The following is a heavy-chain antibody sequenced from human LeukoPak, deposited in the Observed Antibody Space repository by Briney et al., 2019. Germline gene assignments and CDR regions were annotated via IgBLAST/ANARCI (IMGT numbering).Heavy chain of an antibody. D-gene: IGHD2-2*01. CDR2: ISWNSGTI. V-gene: IGHV3-9*01. CDR1: GFAFHDYA. Sequence: GGSLRLSCAASGFAFHDYAMHWVRQAPGKGLEWVSSISWNSGTIRYADSVKGRFTISRDNAKNSLYLQMSSLRAEDTALYYCAKASGGYCSSISCYHFDYWGQGTLVTVSS. CDR3: AKASGGYCSSISCYHFDY. J-gene: IGHJ4*02.